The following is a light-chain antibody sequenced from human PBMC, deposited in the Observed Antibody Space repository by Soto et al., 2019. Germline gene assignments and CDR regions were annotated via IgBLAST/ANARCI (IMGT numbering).Light chain of an antibody. CDR2: ANS. Sequence: QSVLTQPPSVSGAPGQRVTISCTGSSSNIGSGFDVHWYQQLPGTAPRLLIYANSNRPSGVPDRFSGSRSGSSASLAITGLQAEDDSDYYCPSYDSYPSGSNVFGTGTVVTVL. J-gene: IGLJ1*01. CDR1: SSNIGSGFD. CDR3: PSYDSYPSGSNV. V-gene: IGLV1-40*01.